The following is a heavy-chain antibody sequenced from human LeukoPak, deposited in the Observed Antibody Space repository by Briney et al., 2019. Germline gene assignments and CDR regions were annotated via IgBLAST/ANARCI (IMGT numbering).Heavy chain of an antibody. V-gene: IGHV4-4*07. CDR2: IYTSGST. Sequence: SETLSLTCTVSGGSISSYYWSWIRQPAGKGLEWIGRIYTSGSTNYNPSLKSRVTMSVDTSKDQFSLKLSSVTAADTAVYYCARGGEYYSSPSNFDYWGQGTLVTVSS. D-gene: IGHD4-11*01. CDR3: ARGGEYYSSPSNFDY. J-gene: IGHJ4*02. CDR1: GGSISSYY.